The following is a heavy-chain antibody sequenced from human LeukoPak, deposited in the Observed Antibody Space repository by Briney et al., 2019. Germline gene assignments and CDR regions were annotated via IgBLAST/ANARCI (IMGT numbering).Heavy chain of an antibody. CDR2: IYNSGST. V-gene: IGHV4-4*02. Sequence: SETLSLTCAVTGASISNSNWWTWVRQPPGKGLEWIGYIYNSGSTNHNPSLRSRVTISVDTSKNQFSLKLSSVTAADTAVYYCAKSWRPRRWPDSFDPWGQGTLVTVSS. CDR1: GASISNSNW. D-gene: IGHD5-24*01. J-gene: IGHJ5*02. CDR3: AKSWRPRRWPDSFDP.